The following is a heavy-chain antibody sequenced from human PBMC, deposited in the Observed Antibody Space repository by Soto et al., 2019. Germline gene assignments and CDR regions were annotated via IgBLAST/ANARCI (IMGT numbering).Heavy chain of an antibody. J-gene: IGHJ5*02. Sequence: PGGFLRLSCAASGCTFSSSAMSWVRQAPGKGLDWVSAISGNGDTTYYADSVKGRFTISRDNSKNTLYLQMNSLRAEDTAVYYCAKDLGELSFQFGPWGQGTLVTVSS. V-gene: IGHV3-23*01. CDR3: AKDLGELSFQFGP. D-gene: IGHD3-16*02. CDR1: GCTFSSSA. CDR2: ISGNGDTT.